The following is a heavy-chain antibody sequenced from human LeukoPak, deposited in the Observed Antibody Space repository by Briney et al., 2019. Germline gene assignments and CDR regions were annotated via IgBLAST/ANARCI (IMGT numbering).Heavy chain of an antibody. CDR1: GGSISSGGFY. J-gene: IGHJ4*02. V-gene: IGHV4-31*03. Sequence: SETLSLTCTVSGGSISSGGFYWSWIRQHPGKGLECIGYIYYSGSTYYNPSLKSRVTISLDTSKNQFSLRQSSVTAADTAVYYCARQTTVTRYFDYWGQGTLVTVSS. D-gene: IGHD4-17*01. CDR3: ARQTTVTRYFDY. CDR2: IYYSGST.